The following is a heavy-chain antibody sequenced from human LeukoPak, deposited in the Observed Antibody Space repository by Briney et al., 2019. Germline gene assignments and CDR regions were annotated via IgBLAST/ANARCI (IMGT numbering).Heavy chain of an antibody. CDR1: GGSISSGSYY. Sequence: TSETLSLTCTVSGGSISSGSYYWGWIRQPPGKGLEWIGSIYYSGNTYYNPSLKSRVSISVDTSKNQFSLKLSSVTAADTAVYYCARHPGRLFDYWGQGTLVTVSS. CDR3: ARHPGRLFDY. CDR2: IYYSGNT. J-gene: IGHJ4*02. V-gene: IGHV4-39*01.